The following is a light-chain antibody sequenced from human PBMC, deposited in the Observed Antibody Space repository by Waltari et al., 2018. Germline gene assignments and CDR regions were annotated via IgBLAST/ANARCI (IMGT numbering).Light chain of an antibody. J-gene: IGKJ2*01. CDR2: LAS. CDR1: QSLLHRNGYDY. V-gene: IGKV2-28*01. CDR3: MQALQSPPYT. Sequence: DIVMTQSPLSLSVTPGEPASISCRSSQSLLHRNGYDYLDWYLQKPGQSPHLLIYLASKRASGVSDRFSGSGSGTNFTLKITRVEAEDVGVYYCMQALQSPPYTFGQGTKLGNK.